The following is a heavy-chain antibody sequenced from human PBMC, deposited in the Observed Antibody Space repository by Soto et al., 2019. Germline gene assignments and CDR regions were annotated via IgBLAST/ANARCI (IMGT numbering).Heavy chain of an antibody. CDR3: AKDQGSSWYSSYYYYYGMDV. D-gene: IGHD6-13*01. V-gene: IGHV3-30*18. CDR1: GFTFSNYV. J-gene: IGHJ6*02. Sequence: QVQLVESGGGVVQPGRSLRLSCAASGFTFSNYVMHWVRQAPGKGLEWVAVMSNDGSNKRYADAVKDLFTISRDNSKNTLYLQMYGLRVEDTAVYYCAKDQGSSWYSSYYYYYGMDVWGQGTTVTVSS. CDR2: MSNDGSNK.